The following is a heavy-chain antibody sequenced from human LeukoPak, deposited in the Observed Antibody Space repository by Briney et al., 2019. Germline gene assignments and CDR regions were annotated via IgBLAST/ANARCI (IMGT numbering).Heavy chain of an antibody. D-gene: IGHD5-12*01. CDR3: ARQRVDIVATVFDY. V-gene: IGHV4-4*09. Sequence: SETLSLTCTVSGGSISSYYWSWIRQPPGKGLEWIGYIYTSGSTNYNPSLKSRVTISVDTSKNQFSLKLSSVTAADTAVYYCARQRVDIVATVFDYWGQGTLVTVSS. CDR2: IYTSGST. CDR1: GGSISSYY. J-gene: IGHJ4*02.